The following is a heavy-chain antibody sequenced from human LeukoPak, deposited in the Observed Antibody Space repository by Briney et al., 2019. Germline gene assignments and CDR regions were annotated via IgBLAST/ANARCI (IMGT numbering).Heavy chain of an antibody. J-gene: IGHJ5*02. CDR2: INHSGST. V-gene: IGHV4-34*01. CDR3: AGASWRFDP. Sequence: SETLSLTCAVYGGSFSGYYWSWIRQPPGKGLEWIGEINHSGSTNYNPSLKSRVTISVDTSKNQFSLKLSSVTAADTAVYYCAGASWRFDPWGQGTLVTVSS. D-gene: IGHD5-24*01. CDR1: GGSFSGYY.